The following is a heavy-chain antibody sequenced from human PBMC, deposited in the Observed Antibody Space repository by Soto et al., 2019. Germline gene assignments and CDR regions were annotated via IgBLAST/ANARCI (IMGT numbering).Heavy chain of an antibody. D-gene: IGHD1-26*01. CDR1: GGSVSSGSYY. CDR2: IYYSGST. Sequence: KASETLSLTCTVSGGSVSSGSYYWSWIRQPPGKGLEWIGYIYYSGSTNYNPSLKSRVTISVDTSKNQFSLKLSSVTAADTAVYYCARDWPSGSYIAFDIWGQGTMVTVSS. CDR3: ARDWPSGSYIAFDI. V-gene: IGHV4-61*01. J-gene: IGHJ3*02.